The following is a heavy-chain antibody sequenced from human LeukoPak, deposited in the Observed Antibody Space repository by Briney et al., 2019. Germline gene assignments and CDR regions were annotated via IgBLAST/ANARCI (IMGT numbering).Heavy chain of an antibody. CDR3: ARGCAIVGAYYFDY. J-gene: IGHJ4*02. CDR2: IKQDGSEK. V-gene: IGHV3-7*01. Sequence: GGSLRLSCAASGFTFSSYWMSWVRQAPGKGLEWVANIKQDGSEKYYVDSVKGRFTISRDNAKNSLYLQMNSLRAEDTAVYYCARGCAIVGAYYFDYWGQGTLVTVSS. D-gene: IGHD2-21*01. CDR1: GFTFSSYW.